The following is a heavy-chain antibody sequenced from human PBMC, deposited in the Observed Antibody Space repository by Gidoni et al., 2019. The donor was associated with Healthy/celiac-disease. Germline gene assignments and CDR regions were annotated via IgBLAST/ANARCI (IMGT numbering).Heavy chain of an antibody. V-gene: IGHV3-30*18. Sequence: QVQLVESGGGVVQPGRSLRLSCAASGFTFRSYGMHWVRQAPGKGLEWVTVISYDGSNKYYADSVKGRFTISRDNSKNTLYLQMNSLRAEDTAVYYCAKVVAGTENNWFDPWGQGTLVTVSS. J-gene: IGHJ5*02. CDR1: GFTFRSYG. D-gene: IGHD6-19*01. CDR3: AKVVAGTENNWFDP. CDR2: ISYDGSNK.